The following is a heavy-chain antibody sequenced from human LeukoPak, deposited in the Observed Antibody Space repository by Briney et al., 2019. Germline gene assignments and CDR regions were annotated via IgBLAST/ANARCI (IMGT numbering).Heavy chain of an antibody. D-gene: IGHD3-10*01. V-gene: IGHV1-18*01. CDR3: ATEISMAPAVAFDI. CDR2: ISAYNGNT. J-gene: IGHJ3*02. CDR1: GYTFTSYG. Sequence: ASVKVSFKASGYTFTSYGISWVRQAPGQGLEWMGWISAYNGNTNYAQKLQGRVTMTTDTSTSTAYMELRSLRSDDTAVYYCATEISMAPAVAFDIWGQGTMVTVSS.